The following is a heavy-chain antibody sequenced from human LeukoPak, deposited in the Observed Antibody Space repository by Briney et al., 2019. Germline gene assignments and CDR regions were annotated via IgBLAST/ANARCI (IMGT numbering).Heavy chain of an antibody. D-gene: IGHD3-16*01. CDR2: IYSGGST. V-gene: IGHV3-53*01. CDR1: GFTVSSNY. Sequence: SGGSLRLSCAASGFTVSSNYMSWVRQAPGKGLEWVSVIYSGGSTYYADSVKGRFTISRDNAKNTLYLQMNSLRAEDTAVYYCARSWGPVDYYYYGMDVWGQGTTVTVSS. J-gene: IGHJ6*02. CDR3: ARSWGPVDYYYYGMDV.